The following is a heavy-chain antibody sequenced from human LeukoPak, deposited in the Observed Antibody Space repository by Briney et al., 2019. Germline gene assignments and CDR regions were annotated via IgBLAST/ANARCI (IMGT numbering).Heavy chain of an antibody. Sequence: SETLSLTCAVSGGSISRYYWSWIRRPPGKGLEWIGYIYYSGSTNYNPSLKSRVTISVDTSKNQFSLKLSSVTAADTAVYYCARRSFSGSYYLDYWGQGTLVTVSS. CDR2: IYYSGST. V-gene: IGHV4-59*08. CDR1: GGSISRYY. D-gene: IGHD3-10*01. J-gene: IGHJ4*02. CDR3: ARRSFSGSYYLDY.